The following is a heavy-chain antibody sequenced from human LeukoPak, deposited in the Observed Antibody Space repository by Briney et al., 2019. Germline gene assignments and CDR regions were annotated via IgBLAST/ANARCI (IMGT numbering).Heavy chain of an antibody. J-gene: IGHJ3*02. CDR2: INPNSGGT. D-gene: IGHD3-22*01. CDR1: EYIFTGYY. CDR3: AREHSSGYYFDAFDI. V-gene: IGHV1-2*02. Sequence: ASVKVSCKASEYIFTGYYIHWVRQAPGQGLEWMGWINPNSGGTNHAQKFQGRVTMTRDTSISTAYMELSRLRSDDTAVYYCAREHSSGYYFDAFDIWGQGTMVTVSS.